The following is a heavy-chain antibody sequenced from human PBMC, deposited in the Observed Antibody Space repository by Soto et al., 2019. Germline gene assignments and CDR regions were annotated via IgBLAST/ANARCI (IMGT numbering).Heavy chain of an antibody. V-gene: IGHV1-18*01. D-gene: IGHD2-21*01. J-gene: IGHJ3*02. CDR2: ISAYNGNT. CDR1: GYTFTSYG. Sequence: ASVKVSCKASGYTFTSYGISWVRQAPGQGLEWMGWISAYNGNTNYAQKLQGRVTMTTDTSTSTAYMELRSLRSDDTAVYYCATETLFDSPPDAFDIWGQGTMVTV. CDR3: ATETLFDSPPDAFDI.